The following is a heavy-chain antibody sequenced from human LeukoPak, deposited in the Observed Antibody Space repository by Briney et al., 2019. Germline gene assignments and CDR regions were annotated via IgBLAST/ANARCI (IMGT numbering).Heavy chain of an antibody. CDR1: GGSINNCF. V-gene: IGHV4-4*07. D-gene: IGHD2-21*02. J-gene: IGHJ4*02. CDR2: IYTSGST. Sequence: SETLSLTCTVSGGSINNCFWSWVRQPAGEGLEWIGRIYTSGSTNYNPSLRSRVTISVDMSKNQFSLKLSSVTAADTAVYYCARDDPARMTATLDYWGQGILVTVSS. CDR3: ARDDPARMTATLDY.